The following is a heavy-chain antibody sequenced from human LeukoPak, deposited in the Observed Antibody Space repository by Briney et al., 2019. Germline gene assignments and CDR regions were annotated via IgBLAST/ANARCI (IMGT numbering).Heavy chain of an antibody. CDR1: GYIFTQFA. Sequence: PGASVKVSCKASGYIFTQFAMNWVRQVPGQGLEFMGWISTKTGKPRNAQGFTGRFGFSLDASVNTAYLQINSLEAADTAVYYCVTSTGYWGQGTLVTV. V-gene: IGHV7-4-1*02. CDR3: VTSTGY. J-gene: IGHJ4*02. CDR2: ISTKTGKP.